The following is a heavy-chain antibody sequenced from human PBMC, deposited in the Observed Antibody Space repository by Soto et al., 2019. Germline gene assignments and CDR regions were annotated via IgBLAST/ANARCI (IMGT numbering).Heavy chain of an antibody. CDR1: GGTFNSYA. CDR2: IIPIFGTT. J-gene: IGHJ4*02. D-gene: IGHD2-21*02. V-gene: IGHV1-69*06. CDR3: ARPTRNYYSLDS. Sequence: SVKVSCKASGGTFNSYAISWVRQAPGEGLEWMGGIIPIFGTTNYAQKFQDRVTLTANKSTSTAYMELSSLRSEDTAVYYCARPTRNYYSLDSWGQGTMVTVYS.